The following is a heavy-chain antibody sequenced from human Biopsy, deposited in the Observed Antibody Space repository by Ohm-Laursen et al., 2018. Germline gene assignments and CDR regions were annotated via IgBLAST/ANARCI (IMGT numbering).Heavy chain of an antibody. Sequence: SDTLSLTCTVSGDSISSYYWNWIRQPPGKRLEWIGNIYYSGSTNFNPSLKSRVTISVDTSKNQFSLKLSSVTAADAAIYYCARDRGYYSDRTVPGYFDLWGRGTLVTVSS. D-gene: IGHD3-22*01. CDR1: GDSISSYY. CDR2: IYYSGST. CDR3: ARDRGYYSDRTVPGYFDL. J-gene: IGHJ2*01. V-gene: IGHV4-59*01.